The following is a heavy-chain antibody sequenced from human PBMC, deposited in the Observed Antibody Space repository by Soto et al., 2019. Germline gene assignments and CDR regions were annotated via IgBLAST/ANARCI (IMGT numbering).Heavy chain of an antibody. J-gene: IGHJ6*02. CDR2: ISGSGGST. CDR1: GFTFSSYA. V-gene: IGHV3-23*01. Sequence: GILRRSCAASGFTFSSYAMSWGRQAPGKGLEWDSAISGSGGSTYYAVSVKGRFTISRDNSKNTLYLQMNSLRAEDTAVYYCAKGGSGWYATYYYYYGMDVWGQGTTVTVSS. D-gene: IGHD6-19*01. CDR3: AKGGSGWYATYYYYYGMDV.